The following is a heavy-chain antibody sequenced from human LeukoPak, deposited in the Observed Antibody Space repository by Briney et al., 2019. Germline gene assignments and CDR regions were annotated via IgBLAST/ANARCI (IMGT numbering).Heavy chain of an antibody. J-gene: IGHJ4*03. CDR1: GFTFSSYG. Sequence: PGRSLRLSCAASGFTFSSYGMHWVRQAPGKGLEWVAVIWYDGSNKYYADSVKGRFTISRDNSKNTLYPQMNSLRAEDTAVYYCAKDLGYFEAWGQGTLVTVSS. CDR3: AKDLGYFEA. CDR2: IWYDGSNK. V-gene: IGHV3-33*06.